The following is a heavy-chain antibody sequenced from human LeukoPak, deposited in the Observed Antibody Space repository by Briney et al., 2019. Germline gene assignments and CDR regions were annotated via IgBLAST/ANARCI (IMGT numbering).Heavy chain of an antibody. CDR1: GGSISPYY. CDR3: AREAYYYGSGSYPGWFDP. D-gene: IGHD3-10*01. CDR2: IYYSGST. V-gene: IGHV4-59*12. J-gene: IGHJ5*02. Sequence: SETLSLTCTVSGGSISPYYWSWIRQPPGKGLEWIGYIYYSGSTNYNPSLKSRVTISVDTSKNQFSLKLSSVTAADTAVYYCAREAYYYGSGSYPGWFDPWGQGTLVTVSS.